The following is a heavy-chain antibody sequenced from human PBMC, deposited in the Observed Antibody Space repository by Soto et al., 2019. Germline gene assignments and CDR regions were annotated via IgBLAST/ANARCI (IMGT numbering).Heavy chain of an antibody. CDR3: ARVCYDFWSGGRNWFDP. J-gene: IGHJ5*02. V-gene: IGHV4-34*01. Sequence: SETLSLTCAVYGGSFSGYYWSWIRQPPGKGLEWIGEINHSGSTNYNPSLKSRVTISVDTSKNQFSLKLSSVTAADTAVYYCARVCYDFWSGGRNWFDPWGQGTLVTVSS. D-gene: IGHD3-3*01. CDR2: INHSGST. CDR1: GGSFSGYY.